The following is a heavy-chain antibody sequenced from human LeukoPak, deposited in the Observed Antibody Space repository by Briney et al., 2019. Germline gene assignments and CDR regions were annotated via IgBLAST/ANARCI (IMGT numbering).Heavy chain of an antibody. D-gene: IGHD6-13*01. Sequence: GGSLRLSCAASGFTFSDHYMSWIRQAPGKGLEWVSYISSSSSYTNYADSVKGRFTISRDNAKNSLYLQMNSLRAEDTAVYYCARDLKAAAVWYYYYGMDVWGQGTTVTVSS. CDR3: ARDLKAAAVWYYYYGMDV. J-gene: IGHJ6*02. CDR1: GFTFSDHY. CDR2: ISSSSSYT. V-gene: IGHV3-11*06.